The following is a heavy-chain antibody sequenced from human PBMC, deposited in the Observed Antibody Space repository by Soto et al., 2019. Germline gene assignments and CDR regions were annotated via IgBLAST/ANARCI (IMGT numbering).Heavy chain of an antibody. V-gene: IGHV3-7*03. Sequence: PGGSLRLSCLLSGFTFSEDWMGWVRQAPGKGLEWVANMKPDETERYYVDSVRGRFTISRDGAENSLHLQMNSLRVEDTALYYCARYVFPNGLDLWGQWTTVTVSS. D-gene: IGHD3-10*02. CDR1: GFTFSEDW. CDR3: ARYVFPNGLDL. CDR2: MKPDETER. J-gene: IGHJ6*02.